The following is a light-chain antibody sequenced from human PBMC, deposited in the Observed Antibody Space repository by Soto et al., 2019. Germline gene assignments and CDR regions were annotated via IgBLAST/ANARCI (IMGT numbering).Light chain of an antibody. Sequence: EIVMTQSPATLSASPGERATLSCWASQSVRTNLAWYQQKPGQAPRLLIYGASTRATGIPARFSGSGSGTDVSLITSSLQSDDSAVYYCQQYNISPPDTFGPGTTVEIK. CDR2: GAS. CDR1: QSVRTN. CDR3: QQYNISPPDT. J-gene: IGKJ3*01. V-gene: IGKV3-15*01.